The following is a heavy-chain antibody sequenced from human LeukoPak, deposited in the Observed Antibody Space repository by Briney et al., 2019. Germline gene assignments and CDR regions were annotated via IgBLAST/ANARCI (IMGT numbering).Heavy chain of an antibody. J-gene: IGHJ4*02. CDR3: AREYGRYFDWSNDY. Sequence: GGSLRLSCAASGFTFSSYWMHWVRQAPGKGLVWVSRINSDGSSTSYADSVKGRFTISRDNAKNTLYLQMNSLRAEDTAVYYCAREYGRYFDWSNDYWGQGTLVTVSS. CDR2: INSDGSST. D-gene: IGHD3-9*01. V-gene: IGHV3-74*01. CDR1: GFTFSSYW.